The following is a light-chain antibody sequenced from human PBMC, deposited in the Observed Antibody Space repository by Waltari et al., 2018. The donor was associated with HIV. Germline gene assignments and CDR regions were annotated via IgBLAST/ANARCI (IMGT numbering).Light chain of an antibody. CDR3: CSYAGSHTFVV. CDR2: EVT. CDR1: SSDVGGYDY. Sequence: QSALTQPASVSGSPGQSITFSCTGTSSDVGGYDYVSWYQQHPGKAPKRLIYEVTKRPSGVSNRFSGSKSGNTASLTISGLQAEDEADYYCCSYAGSHTFVVFGGGTKLTVL. J-gene: IGLJ2*01. V-gene: IGLV2-23*02.